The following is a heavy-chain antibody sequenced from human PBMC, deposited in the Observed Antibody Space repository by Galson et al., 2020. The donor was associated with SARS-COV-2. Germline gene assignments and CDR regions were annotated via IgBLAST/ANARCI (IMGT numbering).Heavy chain of an antibody. CDR3: AHRSITMVRGSFDP. CDR1: GLSLSTSGVG. D-gene: IGHD3-10*01. Sequence: SGPTLVNPTQTLTLTCTFSGLSLSTSGVGVGWIRQPPGKALEWLALIYWDDDKRYSPSLKSRLTITKDTSKNQVVLTMTNMDPVDTATYYCAHRSITMVRGSFDPWGQGTLVTVSS. CDR2: IYWDDDK. J-gene: IGHJ5*02. V-gene: IGHV2-5*02.